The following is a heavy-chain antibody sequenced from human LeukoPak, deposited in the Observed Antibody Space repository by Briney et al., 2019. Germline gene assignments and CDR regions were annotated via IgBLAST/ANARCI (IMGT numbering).Heavy chain of an antibody. Sequence: PGRSLSLSSAAPGFTFEDYAMHWVRQAPGKGLVWVSLISGDGGTTYYADSVKGRFTISRDNRKKSLYLQMNSLRTEDTALYYCAKDIGGLNYCGQGTLLTVSS. J-gene: IGHJ4*02. CDR2: ISGDGGTT. CDR3: AKDIGGLNY. V-gene: IGHV3-43*02. CDR1: GFTFEDYA. D-gene: IGHD6-25*01.